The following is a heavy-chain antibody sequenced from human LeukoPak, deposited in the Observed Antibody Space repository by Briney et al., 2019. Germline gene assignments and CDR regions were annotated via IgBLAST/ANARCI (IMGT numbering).Heavy chain of an antibody. CDR2: ISGSGGST. Sequence: GGSLRHSCAASGSTFSSYAMSWVRQAPGKGLEWVSAISGSGGSTYYADSVKGRFTISRDNSKNTLYLQMNSLRAEDTAIYYCAKEHMAAAVYYFDYWGQGTLVTVSS. CDR3: AKEHMAAAVYYFDY. D-gene: IGHD6-13*01. V-gene: IGHV3-23*01. J-gene: IGHJ4*02. CDR1: GSTFSSYA.